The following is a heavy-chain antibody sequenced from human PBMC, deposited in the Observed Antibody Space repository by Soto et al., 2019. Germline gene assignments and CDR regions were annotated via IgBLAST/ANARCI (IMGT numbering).Heavy chain of an antibody. Sequence: GGTLRLSCAPSGFTFTTYGMHWVRQVPGKGLEWVAVIYDDGSEKKYGDSVNCRFTISRDNSKNTVFLEMNSLRVEDTAVYSCARDRGVGGGYFDYWGQGTLVTVSS. CDR2: IYDDGSEK. D-gene: IGHD1-26*01. CDR1: GFTFTTYG. V-gene: IGHV3-33*01. J-gene: IGHJ4*02. CDR3: ARDRGVGGGYFDY.